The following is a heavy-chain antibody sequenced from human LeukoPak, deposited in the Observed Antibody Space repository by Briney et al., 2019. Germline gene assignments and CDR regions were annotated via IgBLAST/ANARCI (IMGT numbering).Heavy chain of an antibody. D-gene: IGHD3-10*01. CDR3: ARVDYYGSGSYYYYYYYMDV. J-gene: IGHJ6*03. Sequence: ASVKVSCKASGYTFTSYGISWVRQAPGQGLEWMGWIGAYNGNTNYAQKLQGRVTMTTDTSTSTVYMELRSLRSEDTAVYYCARVDYYGSGSYYYYYYYMDVWGKGTTVTISS. CDR1: GYTFTSYG. CDR2: IGAYNGNT. V-gene: IGHV1-18*01.